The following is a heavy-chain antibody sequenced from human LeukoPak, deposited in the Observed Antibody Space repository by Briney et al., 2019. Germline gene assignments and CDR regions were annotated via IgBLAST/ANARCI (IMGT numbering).Heavy chain of an antibody. V-gene: IGHV3-23*01. J-gene: IGHJ4*02. CDR2: IGSSLIT. D-gene: IGHD6-19*01. Sequence: GGSLRLSCAASGFTFSNYAMSWFRQAPGKGLEWVSVIGSSLITFYADSVKGRFTISRDNSKNTLYLQMNSLRAEDTAVYYCAAEGVAGIWDYWGQGTLVTVSS. CDR1: GFTFSNYA. CDR3: AAEGVAGIWDY.